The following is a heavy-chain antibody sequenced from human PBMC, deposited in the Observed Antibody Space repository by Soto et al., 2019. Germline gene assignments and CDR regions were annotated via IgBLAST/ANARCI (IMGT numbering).Heavy chain of an antibody. V-gene: IGHV1-69*01. Sequence: QVQLVQSGAEVKKPGSSVKISCKASGGTFSSYAISWVRQAPGQGLEWMGGIIPIFGTANYAQKFQGRVKITADESTSTAYMELSSLRSEDTTVYYCARGLDYDSSGYYDNYFDYWGQGTLVTVSS. J-gene: IGHJ4*02. CDR3: ARGLDYDSSGYYDNYFDY. D-gene: IGHD3-22*01. CDR1: GGTFSSYA. CDR2: IIPIFGTA.